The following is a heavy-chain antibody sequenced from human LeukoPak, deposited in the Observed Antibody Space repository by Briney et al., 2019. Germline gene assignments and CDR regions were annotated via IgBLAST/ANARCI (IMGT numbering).Heavy chain of an antibody. V-gene: IGHV3-23*01. Sequence: GGSLRLSCAASGFTFSSYAMSWVRQAPGKGLEWVAAISGSGGSTFYADSVKGRFTISRDNSKNTLYLQMNSLRAEDTAVYYCAKQIAVAKTYFDYWGQGTLVTVSS. CDR1: GFTFSSYA. CDR3: AKQIAVAKTYFDY. CDR2: ISGSGGST. D-gene: IGHD6-19*01. J-gene: IGHJ4*02.